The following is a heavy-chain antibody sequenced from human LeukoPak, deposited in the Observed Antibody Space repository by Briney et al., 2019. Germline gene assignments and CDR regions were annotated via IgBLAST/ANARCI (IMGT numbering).Heavy chain of an antibody. Sequence: SVKVSCKASGGTFSSYAISWVRQAPGQGLEGMGRIIPIFGTANYAQKFQGRVTITTDESTSTAYMELSSLRAEDTAVYYCARENDILTGYPDYWGQGTLVTVSS. CDR3: ARENDILTGYPDY. V-gene: IGHV1-69*05. CDR2: IIPIFGTA. CDR1: GGTFSSYA. D-gene: IGHD3-9*01. J-gene: IGHJ4*02.